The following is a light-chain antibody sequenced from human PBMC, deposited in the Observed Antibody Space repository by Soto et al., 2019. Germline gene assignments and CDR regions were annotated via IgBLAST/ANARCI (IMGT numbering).Light chain of an antibody. J-gene: IGKJ5*01. V-gene: IGKV3-11*01. Sequence: EIVLTQSPATLSLSPGERATLSCRASQSISSYLDWYQQKRGQAPRLLIYDASKMATGIPARFSGSWSGTDFTLTISSLEPEDFAVYYCQQRGNLPLTFGQGTRLEIK. CDR1: QSISSY. CDR3: QQRGNLPLT. CDR2: DAS.